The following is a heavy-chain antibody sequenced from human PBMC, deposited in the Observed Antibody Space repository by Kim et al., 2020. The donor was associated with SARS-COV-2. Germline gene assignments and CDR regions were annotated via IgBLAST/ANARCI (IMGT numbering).Heavy chain of an antibody. J-gene: IGHJ4*02. CDR2: IYYSGST. D-gene: IGHD3-3*01. CDR1: GASIRSYY. V-gene: IGHV4-59*01. Sequence: SETLSLTCTVSGASIRSYYWSWIRQSPGRGLEWNGYIYYSGSTNYNPSLKSRVTISVDMSKNHFSLNLNSVSAADTAIYYCADGDFGPHRFYYWGQGTLV. CDR3: ADGDFGPHRFYY.